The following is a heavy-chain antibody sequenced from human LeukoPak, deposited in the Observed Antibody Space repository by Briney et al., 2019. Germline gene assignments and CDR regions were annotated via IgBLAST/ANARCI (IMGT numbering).Heavy chain of an antibody. CDR2: IYYSGST. J-gene: IGHJ4*02. CDR1: GGSINSYY. D-gene: IGHD3-3*01. CDR3: ARSGVESGYCTHFDY. Sequence: SETLSLTCTVSGGSINSYYWSWIRQPPGKGLEWIGYIYYSGSTEYNPSLKSRVTISVDTSKNQFSLKLSSVTAADTAVYYCARSGVESGYCTHFDYWGQGTLVTVAS. V-gene: IGHV4-59*08.